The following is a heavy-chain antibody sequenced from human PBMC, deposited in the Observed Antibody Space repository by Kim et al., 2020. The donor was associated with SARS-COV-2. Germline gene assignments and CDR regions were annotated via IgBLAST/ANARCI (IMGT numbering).Heavy chain of an antibody. CDR2: IYKNGDT. D-gene: IGHD2-15*01. CDR3: ARDFCGGSSCYGFEP. J-gene: IGHJ5*02. Sequence: SETLSLTCTVSGGSTSNYYWSWIRQPAGKGLEWIGRIYKNGDTNYNPSLKSRITMSADPDTRQLPLTLSSVTAADTAVSYCARDFCGGSSCYGFEPWGQG. CDR1: GGSTSNYY. V-gene: IGHV4-4*07.